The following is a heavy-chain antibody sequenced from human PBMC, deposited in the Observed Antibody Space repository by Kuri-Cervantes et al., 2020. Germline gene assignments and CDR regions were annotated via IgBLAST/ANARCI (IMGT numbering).Heavy chain of an antibody. CDR2: ITSASSI. D-gene: IGHD2-21*02. V-gene: IGHV3-21*01. J-gene: IGHJ4*02. CDR3: TRKSSDSYDS. Sequence: GESLKISCAASGFTFSTYSMNWVRQAPGGGLEWVSSITSASSIFYADSVKGRFTISRDNAKNSLYLQMNSLGAEDTAVYYCTRKSSDSYDSWGQGTQVTVSS. CDR1: GFTFSTYS.